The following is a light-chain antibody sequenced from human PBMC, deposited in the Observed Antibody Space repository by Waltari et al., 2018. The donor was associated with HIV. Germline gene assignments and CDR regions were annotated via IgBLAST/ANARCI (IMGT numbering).Light chain of an antibody. CDR3: HSRDSSGFHVV. CDR1: SLRSYY. V-gene: IGLV3-19*01. Sequence: SSDLTQDPSVSVALGQTVRITCQGDSLRSYYASWYQHKPGQAPVVVFFGRNNRPSGIPDRFSGSSSGNTDSLTITGAQAEDEADYYCHSRDSSGFHVVFGGGTKVTVL. CDR2: GRN. J-gene: IGLJ2*01.